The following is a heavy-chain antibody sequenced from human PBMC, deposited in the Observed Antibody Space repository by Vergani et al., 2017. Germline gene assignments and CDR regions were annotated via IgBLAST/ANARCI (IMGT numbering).Heavy chain of an antibody. D-gene: IGHD5-18*01. CDR2: IYHSGLT. V-gene: IGHV4-38-2*01. CDR1: GYSISSGYY. CDR3: VRVPYSYVYHFDY. J-gene: IGHJ4*02. Sequence: QVQLQELGPGLVKPSETLSLTCVVSGYSISSGYYWGWIRQPPGKGLEWIGSIYHSGLTYYNPSLKSRVTISVDTSNNQFSLKLSSVTAADTAVYYCVRVPYSYVYHFDYWGQGTLVTVSS.